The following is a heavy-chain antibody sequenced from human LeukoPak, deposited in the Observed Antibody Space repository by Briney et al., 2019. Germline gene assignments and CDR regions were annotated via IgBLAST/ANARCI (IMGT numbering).Heavy chain of an antibody. CDR1: NGSISSSY. CDR2: VYNSGNT. Sequence: SETLSLTCTVSNGSISSSYWSWIRQPPGKGLEWIVSVYNSGNTKYNPSLESRVTMSVDTSKNQFSLKLTSVTAADTAVHYRVARPLTALRAWFDPWGQGILVTVSS. D-gene: IGHD4/OR15-4a*01. CDR3: VARPLTALRAWFDP. J-gene: IGHJ5*02. V-gene: IGHV4-59*08.